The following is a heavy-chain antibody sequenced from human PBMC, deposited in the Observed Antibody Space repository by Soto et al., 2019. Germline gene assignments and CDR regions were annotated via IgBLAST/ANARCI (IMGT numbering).Heavy chain of an antibody. V-gene: IGHV3-23*01. CDR3: ARGFSGGVFAVVIAALAPFDF. Sequence: GGSLRLSCAASGFTFSSYAMSWVRQAPGKGLEWVSSISGSGGSTYYADSVKGRFTISRDNSKNSLYLQMNSLRAEDTAVYYCARGFSGGVFAVVIAALAPFDFWGQGTLVTVSS. J-gene: IGHJ4*02. CDR2: ISGSGGST. D-gene: IGHD3-3*01. CDR1: GFTFSSYA.